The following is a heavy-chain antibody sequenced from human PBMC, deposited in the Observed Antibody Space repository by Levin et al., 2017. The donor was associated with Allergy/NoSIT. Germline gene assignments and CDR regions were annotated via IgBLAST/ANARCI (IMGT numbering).Heavy chain of an antibody. Sequence: GESLKISCAASGLVFSDYSMNWVRQAPGKGPEWLSYIHRSSSPIYYADSVKGRFTISRDNDKNSLYLQMNSLRAEDTALYYCARDVSNSVGRDAFDIWGRGTMVTVSS. CDR3: ARDVSNSVGRDAFDI. J-gene: IGHJ3*02. D-gene: IGHD1-26*01. CDR1: GLVFSDYS. V-gene: IGHV3-48*01. CDR2: IHRSSSPI.